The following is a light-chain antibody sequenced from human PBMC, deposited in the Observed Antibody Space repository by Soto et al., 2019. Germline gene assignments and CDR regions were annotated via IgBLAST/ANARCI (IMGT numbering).Light chain of an antibody. CDR2: AYS. Sequence: QPVLTQPPSASGTPGQRVTISCSGDISNIGTNSVHWYQHLPGTAPKLVIYAYSQRPSGVPDRFSGSKSGTSASLAISGLQSEDDADYLCAAWDDNLNGPLFGTGTKLTVL. V-gene: IGLV1-44*01. CDR1: ISNIGTNS. J-gene: IGLJ1*01. CDR3: AAWDDNLNGPL.